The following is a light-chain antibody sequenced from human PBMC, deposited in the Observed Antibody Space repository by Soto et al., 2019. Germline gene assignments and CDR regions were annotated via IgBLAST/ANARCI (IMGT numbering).Light chain of an antibody. CDR2: EVN. J-gene: IGLJ1*01. Sequence: QSALTQPASVSGSPGQSITISCTGTSSDVGGYNYVSWYQQHPGKAPKLMIYEVNNRPPEVSNRFSGSKSGNTASLTISGLQPEDEADYYCNSYTSRYTFVLGTGTKVTV. CDR1: SSDVGGYNY. V-gene: IGLV2-14*01. CDR3: NSYTSRYTFV.